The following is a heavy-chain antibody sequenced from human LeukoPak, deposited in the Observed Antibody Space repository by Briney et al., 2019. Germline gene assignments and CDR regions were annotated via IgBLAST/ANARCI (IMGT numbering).Heavy chain of an antibody. J-gene: IGHJ5*02. Sequence: TSETLSLTCAVHGGSFSGYYWSWIRQPPGKGLEWIGEINHSGSTNYNPSLKSRVTISVDTSKNQFSLKLTSVTAADTAVYYCAGRRFGELFSSWGQGTQVTVSS. CDR2: INHSGST. CDR1: GGSFSGYY. CDR3: AGRRFGELFSS. V-gene: IGHV4-34*01. D-gene: IGHD3-10*01.